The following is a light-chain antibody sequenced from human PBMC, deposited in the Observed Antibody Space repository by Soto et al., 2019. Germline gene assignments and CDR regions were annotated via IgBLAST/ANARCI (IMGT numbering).Light chain of an antibody. CDR1: QSVSSY. Sequence: EIVLTQSPATLFLSPGERATLSCRASQSVSSYLAWYQQKPGQAPRLLIFDASNIATGIPARFSGSGSGTDFTLTISSLEPEDFPVYYCQQRSNLPFTFGPGTKVAIK. CDR3: QQRSNLPFT. J-gene: IGKJ3*01. V-gene: IGKV3-11*01. CDR2: DAS.